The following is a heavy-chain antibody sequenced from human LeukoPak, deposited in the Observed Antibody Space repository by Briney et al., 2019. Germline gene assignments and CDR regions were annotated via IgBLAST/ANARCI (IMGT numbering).Heavy chain of an antibody. CDR2: INDDETVA. CDR1: GFTFSAYW. CDR3: AREAWGSWSDY. V-gene: IGHV3-74*01. D-gene: IGHD6-13*01. J-gene: IGHJ4*02. Sequence: GGSLRLSCAASGFTFSAYWMHWVRQAPGKGLVWVSRINDDETVANYADSVKGRFTISRDNAKNSLYLQMNSLRAEDTALYHCAREAWGSWSDYWGQGTLVTVSS.